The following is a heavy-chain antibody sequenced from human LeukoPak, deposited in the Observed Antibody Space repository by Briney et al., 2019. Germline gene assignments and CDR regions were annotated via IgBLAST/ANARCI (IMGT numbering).Heavy chain of an antibody. CDR3: ARDPACSFDY. D-gene: IGHD2-15*01. CDR1: GFTFSSHG. Sequence: GGSLRLSCAASGFTFSSHGMHWVRQAPGKGLEWVAVIWYDGSKRYYADSVKGRFTISRDDSKNTLYLQMNSLRDEDTAVYCCARDPACSFDYWGQGTLVTVSS. V-gene: IGHV3-33*01. CDR2: IWYDGSKR. J-gene: IGHJ4*02.